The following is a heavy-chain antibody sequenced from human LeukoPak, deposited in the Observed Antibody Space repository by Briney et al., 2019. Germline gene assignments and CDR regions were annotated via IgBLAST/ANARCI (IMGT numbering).Heavy chain of an antibody. CDR2: INHSGST. J-gene: IGHJ6*02. CDR3: ARGRQYSSSWYYYYYGMDV. V-gene: IGHV4-34*01. CDR1: GGSFSGYY. D-gene: IGHD6-13*01. Sequence: PSETLSLTCAVYGGSFSGYYWSWIRQPPGKGVEWIGEINHSGSTNYNPSLKRRVTISVDTSKNQFSLKLSSVTAADTAVNYCARGRQYSSSWYYYYYGMDVWGQGTTVPVSS.